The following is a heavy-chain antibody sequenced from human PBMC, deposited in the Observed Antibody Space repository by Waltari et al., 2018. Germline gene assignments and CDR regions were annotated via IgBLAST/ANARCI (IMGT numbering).Heavy chain of an antibody. V-gene: IGHV4-34*01. D-gene: IGHD6-19*01. CDR1: GGSFSVYY. J-gene: IGHJ4*02. Sequence: VQLQQWGAGLLKPSETLSRTCAVYGGSFSVYYWSWIRPPPGKGLEWIGEINHSGSTNYNPSLKSRVTISVDTSKNQFSLKLSYVTAADTAVYYCARGSGSGSSKHFDYWGQGTLVTVSS. CDR2: INHSGST. CDR3: ARGSGSGSSKHFDY.